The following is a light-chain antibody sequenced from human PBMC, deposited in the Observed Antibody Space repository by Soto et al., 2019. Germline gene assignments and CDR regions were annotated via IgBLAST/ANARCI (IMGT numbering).Light chain of an antibody. CDR3: CSYAGSYTNYV. J-gene: IGLJ1*01. Sequence: QSVLTQPRSVSGSPGQSVTISCTGTSSDVGGYNYVSWYQQHPGKAPKLMIYDVSKRPSGVPDRVSGSKSGNTASLTIAGLQAEDEADYYCCSYAGSYTNYVFGTGTKLTVL. CDR2: DVS. CDR1: SSDVGGYNY. V-gene: IGLV2-11*01.